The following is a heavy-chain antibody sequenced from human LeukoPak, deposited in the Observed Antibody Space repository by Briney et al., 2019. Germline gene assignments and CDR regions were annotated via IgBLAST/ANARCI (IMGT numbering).Heavy chain of an antibody. J-gene: IGHJ4*02. CDR3: ARDLNRGDPYFDY. D-gene: IGHD4-17*01. Sequence: PGGSLRLSCAASGFTFSSYWMSWVRQAPGKGLEWVANIKQDGSEKYYVDSVKGRFTISRDNAKDSLYLQMNSLRAEDTAVYYCARDLNRGDPYFDYWGQGTLVTVSS. CDR1: GFTFSSYW. CDR2: IKQDGSEK. V-gene: IGHV3-7*03.